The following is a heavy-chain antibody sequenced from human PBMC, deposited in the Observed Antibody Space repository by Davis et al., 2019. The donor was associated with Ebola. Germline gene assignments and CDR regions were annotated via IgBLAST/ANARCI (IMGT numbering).Heavy chain of an antibody. CDR3: ARELHLSPLLGYSSSWHYYYYYYGMDV. J-gene: IGHJ6*02. D-gene: IGHD6-13*01. V-gene: IGHV4-4*07. CDR2: IYTSGST. Sequence: PSETLSLTCTVSGGSISSYYWSWIRQPAGKGLEWIGRIYTSGSTNYNPSLKSRVTMSVDTSKNQFSLKLSSVTAADTAVYYCARELHLSPLLGYSSSWHYYYYYYGMDVWGQGTTVTVSS. CDR1: GGSISSYY.